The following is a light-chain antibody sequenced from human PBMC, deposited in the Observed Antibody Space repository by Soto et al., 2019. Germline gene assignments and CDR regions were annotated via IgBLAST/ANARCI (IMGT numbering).Light chain of an antibody. Sequence: EIVMTQSPATLSVSPGERATVSCRASQSVSIKLAWYQQKPGQAPRLLIYAASTRATDIPARFSGSGSGTEFTLTISSLQSEDSAVYYCQQYNDWPPQLTFGGGTKVDIK. CDR1: QSVSIK. CDR3: QQYNDWPPQLT. CDR2: AAS. J-gene: IGKJ4*01. V-gene: IGKV3-15*01.